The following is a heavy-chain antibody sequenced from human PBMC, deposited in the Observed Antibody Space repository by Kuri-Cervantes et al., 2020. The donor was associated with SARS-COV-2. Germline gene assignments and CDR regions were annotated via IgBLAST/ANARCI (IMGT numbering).Heavy chain of an antibody. CDR3: AKVNSRTYYFDY. Sequence: GESLKISCAASGFTFSSYGMHWVRQVPGKGLEWVAFIRYDGSNKYYADSVKGRFTISRDNSKNTLYLQMNSLRAEDTAVYYCAKVNSRTYYFDYWGQGTLVTVSS. V-gene: IGHV3-30*02. D-gene: IGHD6-13*01. CDR1: GFTFSSYG. J-gene: IGHJ4*02. CDR2: IRYDGSNK.